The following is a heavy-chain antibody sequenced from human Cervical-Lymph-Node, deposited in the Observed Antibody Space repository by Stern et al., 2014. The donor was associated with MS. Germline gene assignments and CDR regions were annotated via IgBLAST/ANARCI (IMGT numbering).Heavy chain of an antibody. D-gene: IGHD3-16*01. Sequence: VHLVESGAEVKKPGASVKVSCKTYGYTFTTYDVSWVRQATGQGLEWMGWMNPNSGKTAYAPKFQGRVTMTRNTSISTAYMDLSSLSSEDTAVYYCARGLMITFGGNTVHGYHGLDVWGQGTTVTVSS. CDR3: ARGLMITFGGNTVHGYHGLDV. CDR1: GYTFTTYD. J-gene: IGHJ6*02. CDR2: MNPNSGKT. V-gene: IGHV1-8*01.